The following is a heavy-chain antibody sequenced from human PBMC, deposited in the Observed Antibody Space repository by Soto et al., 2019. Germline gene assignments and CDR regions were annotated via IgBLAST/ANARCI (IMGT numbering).Heavy chain of an antibody. CDR2: INAGNGNT. V-gene: IGHV1-3*01. Sequence: GASVKVSCKASGYTFTSYAMHWVRQAPGQRLEWMGWINAGNGNTKYSQRFQGRVTITRDTSASTAYMELSSLRSEDTAVYYCARRRGFRGWFDPWGQGTLVTVSS. D-gene: IGHD3-10*01. CDR1: GYTFTSYA. CDR3: ARRRGFRGWFDP. J-gene: IGHJ5*02.